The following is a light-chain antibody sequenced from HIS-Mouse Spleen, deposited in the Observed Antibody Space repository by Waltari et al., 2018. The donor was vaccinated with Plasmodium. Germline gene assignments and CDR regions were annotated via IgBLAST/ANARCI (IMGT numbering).Light chain of an antibody. V-gene: IGKV3-15*01. J-gene: IGKJ1*01. CDR3: QQYNNWPAWT. Sequence: EIVMTQSPATVSVSPGERATLSCRASQSVSSNLAWYQQTPGQAPRLLIYGASTRATGIPARFSCSESGTEFTLTISSLQSEDFAVYYCQQYNNWPAWTCGQGTKVEIK. CDR2: GAS. CDR1: QSVSSN.